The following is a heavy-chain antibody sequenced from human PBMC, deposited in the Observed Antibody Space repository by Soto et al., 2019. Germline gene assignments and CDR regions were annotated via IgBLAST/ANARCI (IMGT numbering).Heavy chain of an antibody. V-gene: IGHV3-15*07. Sequence: GGSLRLSCVVSGLTFPNAWMNWVRQAPGKGLEWVGRIKSKTDGGTTDYAAPVKGRFTISRDDSKTTLYLQMNSLKIDDTAVYYCATIYESPDYYGQGTLVTVSS. CDR2: IKSKTDGGTT. J-gene: IGHJ4*02. CDR1: GLTFPNAW. D-gene: IGHD3-16*01. CDR3: ATIYESPDY.